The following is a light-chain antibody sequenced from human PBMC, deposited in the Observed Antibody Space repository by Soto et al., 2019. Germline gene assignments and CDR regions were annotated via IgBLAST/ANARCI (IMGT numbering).Light chain of an antibody. V-gene: IGKV3-15*01. J-gene: IGKJ2*01. CDR2: GAS. Sequence: EIVMTQSPATLSVSPGERATLSCRASQSVSSNVAWYQQIPGQTPRLLIYGASTRATGIPVRFSGSWSGTEFTLTISSLQSEDFAVYYCHQYDDGPYTFGQGTKVEI. CDR1: QSVSSN. CDR3: HQYDDGPYT.